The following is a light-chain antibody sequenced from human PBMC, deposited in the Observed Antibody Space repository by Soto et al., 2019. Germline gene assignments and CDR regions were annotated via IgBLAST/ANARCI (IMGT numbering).Light chain of an antibody. Sequence: VLTQSPGTLSLSPGEGATLSCRASQRVASDLAWYLQKPGQPPRLLIYDASIRATGIPDRISGSGSERDFTLTISSLEPEAFAVYYCQQRSNWLWTFGQGTKVDIK. CDR2: DAS. CDR1: QRVASD. CDR3: QQRSNWLWT. J-gene: IGKJ1*01. V-gene: IGKV3-11*02.